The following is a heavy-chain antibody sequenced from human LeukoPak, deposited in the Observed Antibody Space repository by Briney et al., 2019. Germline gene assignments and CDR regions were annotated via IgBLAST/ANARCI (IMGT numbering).Heavy chain of an antibody. CDR1: GGSFSGYY. CDR3: ARLPRIAAAGTYFDY. CDR2: INHSGST. D-gene: IGHD6-13*01. V-gene: IGHV4-34*01. J-gene: IGHJ4*02. Sequence: SETLSLTCAVYGGSFSGYYWSWIRQPPGKGLEWIGEINHSGSTNYNPSLKSRVTISVDTSKNQFSLKLSSVTAADTAVYYCARLPRIAAAGTYFDYWGQGTLVTVSS.